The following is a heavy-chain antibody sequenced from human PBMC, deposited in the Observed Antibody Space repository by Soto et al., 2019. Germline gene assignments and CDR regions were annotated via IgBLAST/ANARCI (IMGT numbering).Heavy chain of an antibody. CDR1: VGSISNYY. CDR3: ASGGNWFDP. CDR2: MYYNGNI. D-gene: IGHD3-16*01. Sequence: SETLSLTCNVSVGSISNYYWTWVRQSPEKGLEWIGYMYYNGNINYNPSLKSRVTISIDTSKNQFSLTLKSVTAADTAVYYCASGGNWFDPWGQGVLVTVSS. V-gene: IGHV4-59*01. J-gene: IGHJ5*02.